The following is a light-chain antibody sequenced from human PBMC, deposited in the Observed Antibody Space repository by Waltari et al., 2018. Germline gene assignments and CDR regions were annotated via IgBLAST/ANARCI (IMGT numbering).Light chain of an antibody. Sequence: EIVLTQSPATLSLSPGERATLSCRASQSVSSYLAWYQQKPGQAPRLLIYATSTRATGIPARFSGSGCGTDFTLIISSLEPEDFAVYYCQQRSNWPPRTFGPGTKVDIK. CDR3: QQRSNWPPRT. J-gene: IGKJ3*01. V-gene: IGKV3-11*01. CDR1: QSVSSY. CDR2: ATS.